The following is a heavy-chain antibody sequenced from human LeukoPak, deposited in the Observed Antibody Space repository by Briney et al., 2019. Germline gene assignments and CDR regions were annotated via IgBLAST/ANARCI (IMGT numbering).Heavy chain of an antibody. V-gene: IGHV3-30*02. CDR2: IRFDGSNK. J-gene: IGHJ3*02. CDR3: AKERSPQWLTHDAFDI. D-gene: IGHD6-19*01. CDR1: GFTFSSYG. Sequence: EPGGSLRLSCAASGFTFSSYGMHWVRQAPGKGLEWVAFIRFDGSNKYFADSVKGRFTISRDNSKNTLYLQMNSLRAEDTAVYYCAKERSPQWLTHDAFDIWGQGTLVAVSS.